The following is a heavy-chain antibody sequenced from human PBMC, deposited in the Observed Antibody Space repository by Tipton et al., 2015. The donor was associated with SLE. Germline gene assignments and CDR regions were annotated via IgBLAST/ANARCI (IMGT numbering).Heavy chain of an antibody. Sequence: SLRLSCAASGFTFDDFGMSWVRQVPGKGLEWVSGINWNGGSTIYADSTTGRFSISRDNAKNSLYLQMNSLRAEDTALYYCARGRHIVVAGAFDMWGQGTIVTVSS. CDR1: GFTFDDFG. V-gene: IGHV3-20*04. J-gene: IGHJ3*02. D-gene: IGHD2-21*01. CDR2: INWNGGST. CDR3: ARGRHIVVAGAFDM.